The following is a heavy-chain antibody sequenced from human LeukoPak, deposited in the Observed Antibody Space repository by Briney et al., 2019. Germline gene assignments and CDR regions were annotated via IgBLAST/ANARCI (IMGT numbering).Heavy chain of an antibody. CDR2: IYYSGST. J-gene: IGHJ6*02. Sequence: PSETLSLTCTVSGGSISSSSYYWGWIRQPPGKGLEWIGSIYYSGSTYYNPSLKSRVTISVDTSKNQFSLKLSSVTAADTAVYYCARLLDSSSWYVDYYGMDVWGQGTTVTVSS. V-gene: IGHV4-39*01. CDR1: GGSISSSSYY. D-gene: IGHD6-13*01. CDR3: ARLLDSSSWYVDYYGMDV.